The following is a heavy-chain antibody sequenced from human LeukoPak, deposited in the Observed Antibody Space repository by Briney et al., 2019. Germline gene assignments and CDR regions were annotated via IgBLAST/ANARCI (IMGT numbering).Heavy chain of an antibody. D-gene: IGHD6-13*01. V-gene: IGHV3-7*01. Sequence: PGGSLRLSRAASGFTFSSYWMSWVRQAPGKGLEWVANIKQDGSEKYYVDSVKGRFTISRDNAKNSLYLQMNSLRAEDTAVYYCARQRWSSSWYFDYWGQGTLVTVSS. J-gene: IGHJ4*02. CDR2: IKQDGSEK. CDR3: ARQRWSSSWYFDY. CDR1: GFTFSSYW.